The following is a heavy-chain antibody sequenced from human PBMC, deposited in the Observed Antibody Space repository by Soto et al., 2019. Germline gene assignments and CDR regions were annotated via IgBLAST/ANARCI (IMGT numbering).Heavy chain of an antibody. J-gene: IGHJ4*02. CDR2: SDYSGST. V-gene: IGHV4-59*08. CDR3: ARRYGSCFDY. Sequence: QVQLQEWGPGLVKPSETLSLTCPVSGGSISRYYWSWIRQPPGKGLEWSGYSDYSGSTNYHPSLKSRITISVDTSKNQFSLKLRSVTAADTAVYYCARRYGSCFDYWGQGTLVTVSS. CDR1: GGSISRYY. D-gene: IGHD5-18*01.